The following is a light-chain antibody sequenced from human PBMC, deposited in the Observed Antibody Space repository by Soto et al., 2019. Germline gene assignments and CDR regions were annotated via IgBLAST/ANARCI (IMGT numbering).Light chain of an antibody. Sequence: DIQMTQSPSAMSASVGDRVTITCRASQDISIYLAWFQQKPGKVPKRLIYGASSLQSGVPSRFSGSGSGTEFTLTISSLQPEDFATYYCLQHKSYPLTFGGGTKVDIK. J-gene: IGKJ4*01. V-gene: IGKV1-17*03. CDR2: GAS. CDR3: LQHKSYPLT. CDR1: QDISIY.